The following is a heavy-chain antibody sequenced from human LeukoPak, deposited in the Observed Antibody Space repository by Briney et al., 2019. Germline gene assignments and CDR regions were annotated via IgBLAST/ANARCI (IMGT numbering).Heavy chain of an antibody. CDR3: ANLPKTADEPQRP. CDR2: INPDGSYT. Sequence: GGSLRLSCAASGFPFTKHWMHWVRQVPGKGLIWVSLINPDGSYTTYADSVRGRFTISRDNTKNTLYLQMDSLRADDTAVYYCANLPKTADEPQRPWGQGTLVTVSS. J-gene: IGHJ5*02. CDR1: GFPFTKHW. V-gene: IGHV3-74*03. D-gene: IGHD1-1*01.